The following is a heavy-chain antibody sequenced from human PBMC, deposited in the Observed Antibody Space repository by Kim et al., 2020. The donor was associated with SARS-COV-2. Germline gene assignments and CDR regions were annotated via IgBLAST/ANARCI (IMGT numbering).Heavy chain of an antibody. V-gene: IGHV3-74*01. CDR2: INSDGSST. CDR3: ARVPKSLYDSSGSDTGGSYYYGMDV. D-gene: IGHD3-22*01. Sequence: GGSLRLSCAASGFTFSSYWMHWVRQAPGKGLVWVSRINSDGSSTSYADSVKGRFTISRDNAKNTLYLQMNSLRAEDTAVYYCARVPKSLYDSSGSDTGGSYYYGMDVWGQGTTVTVSS. CDR1: GFTFSSYW. J-gene: IGHJ6*02.